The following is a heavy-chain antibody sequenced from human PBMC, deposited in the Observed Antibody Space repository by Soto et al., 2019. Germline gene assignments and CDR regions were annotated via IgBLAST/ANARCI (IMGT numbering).Heavy chain of an antibody. CDR2: IYWDDDK. J-gene: IGHJ4*02. CDR3: AHAGDYDLLTFDH. D-gene: IGHD4-17*01. Sequence: QITLKESGPTLVRPAQTLTLTCDFSGFSLSTYHMGVAWIRQPPGKALEWLALIYWDDDKRYSPSLKDRLANSKDTSSYPVVLTITNLDPGDTATYFCAHAGDYDLLTFDHWGPGTLVTVSS. CDR1: GFSLSTYHMG. V-gene: IGHV2-5*02.